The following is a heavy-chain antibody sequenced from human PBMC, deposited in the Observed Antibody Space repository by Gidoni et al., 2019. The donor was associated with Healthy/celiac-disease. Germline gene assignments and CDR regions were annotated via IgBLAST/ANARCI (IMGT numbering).Heavy chain of an antibody. CDR2: ICYDGSNK. J-gene: IGHJ6*02. CDR1: GFTFSSYG. Sequence: QVQLVESGGDVVQPGRSLRLSCAASGFTFSSYGMHWVRQAPDKGLGGVAVICYDGSNKYYADSVKGLFTISRDNSKNTLYLQMNSLRAEDTAVYYCARVKGSSLGFLFYGMDVWGQGTTVTVSS. V-gene: IGHV3-33*01. CDR3: ARVKGSSLGFLFYGMDV. D-gene: IGHD6-6*01.